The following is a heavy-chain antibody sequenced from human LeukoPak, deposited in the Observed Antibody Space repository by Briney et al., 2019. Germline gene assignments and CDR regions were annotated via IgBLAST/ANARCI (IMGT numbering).Heavy chain of an antibody. CDR2: FDPEDGET. Sequence: ASVKVSCKVSGYTLTELSMHWVRQAPGKGLEWMGGFDPEDGETIYAQKFQGRVTMTEGASTDTAYMELSSLRSEDTAVYYCATDRSGIAVAGSPKTKPEQFDYWGQGTLVTVSS. D-gene: IGHD6-19*01. V-gene: IGHV1-24*01. CDR3: ATDRSGIAVAGSPKTKPEQFDY. CDR1: GYTLTELS. J-gene: IGHJ4*02.